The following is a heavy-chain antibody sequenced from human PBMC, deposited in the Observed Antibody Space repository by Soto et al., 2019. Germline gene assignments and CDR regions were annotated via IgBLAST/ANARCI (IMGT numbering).Heavy chain of an antibody. V-gene: IGHV3-15*07. CDR3: KRYGDDRDIDFFPTRRSSDL. CDR2: IRSKGYGGTT. D-gene: IGHD5-12*01. J-gene: IGHJ2*01. Sequence: GGSLRLSCVGSGFDFADAWMSWVRQAPGKGLEWVGRIRSKGYGGTTEYAAPVKGRFIISRDDSKNIPYLQMNSLKTEDTAVYFCKRYGDDRDIDFFPTRRSSDL. CDR1: GFDFADAW.